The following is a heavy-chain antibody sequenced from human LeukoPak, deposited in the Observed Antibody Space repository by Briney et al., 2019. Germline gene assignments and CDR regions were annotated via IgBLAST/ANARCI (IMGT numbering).Heavy chain of an antibody. D-gene: IGHD3-16*02. V-gene: IGHV3-23*01. CDR3: AKDGGYDYVWGSYRPLDY. CDR2: ISGSGGST. J-gene: IGHJ4*02. Sequence: GGSLRLSCAASGFTFSSYAMSWVRQAPGKGLEWVSAISGSGGSTYYADSVKGRFTISGDNSKNTLYLQMNSLRAEDTAVYYCAKDGGYDYVWGSYRPLDYWGQGTLVTVSS. CDR1: GFTFSSYA.